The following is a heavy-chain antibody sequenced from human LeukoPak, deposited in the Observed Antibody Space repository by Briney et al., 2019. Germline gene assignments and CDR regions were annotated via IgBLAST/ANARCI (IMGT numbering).Heavy chain of an antibody. V-gene: IGHV4-59*08. J-gene: IGHJ5*02. D-gene: IGHD1/OR15-1a*01. CDR3: ARLPLIATTRGGFDP. CDR2: IYDTGAT. CDR1: GGSISGYY. Sequence: SETLSLTCTVSGGSISGYYWSWIRQPPGKRLEWIGYIYDTGATNYNPSLKSRFTISIDTSKNQFSLNLSSVTAADTAVYYCARLPLIATTRGGFDPWGQGTLVTVSS.